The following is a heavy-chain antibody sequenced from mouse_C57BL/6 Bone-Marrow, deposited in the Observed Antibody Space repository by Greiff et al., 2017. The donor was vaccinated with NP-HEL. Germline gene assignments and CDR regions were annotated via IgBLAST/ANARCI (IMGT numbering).Heavy chain of an antibody. CDR1: GYTFTSYW. CDR3: AREVVTTVVAGSYYAMDY. Sequence: QVQLQQPGAELVRPGSSVKLSCKASGYTFTSYWMDWVKQRPGQGLEWIGNIYPSDSETHYNQKFKDKATLTVDKSSSTAYMQLSSLTSEDSAVYYCAREVVTTVVAGSYYAMDYWGQGTSVTVSS. D-gene: IGHD1-1*01. CDR2: IYPSDSET. V-gene: IGHV1-61*01. J-gene: IGHJ4*01.